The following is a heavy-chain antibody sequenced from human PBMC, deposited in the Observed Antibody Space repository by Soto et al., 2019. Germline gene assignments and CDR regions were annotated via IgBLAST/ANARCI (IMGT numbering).Heavy chain of an antibody. CDR2: IVPMSGGP. J-gene: IGHJ6*02. CDR3: ARVGIRLIPADLGGGYHFQGLDV. V-gene: IGHV1-69*01. CDR1: GDTFINYS. Sequence: QVQLVQSAAEVKKPGSSVKISCKASGDTFINYSFSWMRQAPGQGLEWMGGIVPMSGGPNSAEKFHDRLTITAERSTGTVTMQLSRLTSDDTAVYYCARVGIRLIPADLGGGYHFQGLDVWGQGTKVTVS. D-gene: IGHD2-2*01.